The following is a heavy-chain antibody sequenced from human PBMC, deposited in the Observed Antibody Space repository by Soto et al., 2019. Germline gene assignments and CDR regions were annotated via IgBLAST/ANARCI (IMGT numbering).Heavy chain of an antibody. CDR1: GYTFTTYA. CDR3: ARAIDYGDPLFDY. CDR2: INAGNGNT. J-gene: IGHJ4*02. D-gene: IGHD4-17*01. Sequence: QVQLVQSGAEVKKPGASVKVSCKASGYTFTTYAIHWMRQAPGQRPEWMGLINAGNGNTKYSQKFQGRVTVTRDTSATTAYMELSSLRSEDTSVYYCARAIDYGDPLFDYWGQGTLVTVSS. V-gene: IGHV1-3*01.